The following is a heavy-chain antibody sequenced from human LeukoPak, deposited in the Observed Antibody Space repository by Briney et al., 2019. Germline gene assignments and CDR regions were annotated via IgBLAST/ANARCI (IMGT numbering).Heavy chain of an antibody. V-gene: IGHV4-39*07. CDR2: IHYGGST. CDR1: GGSISISSNTYY. CDR3: ARGRGPLV. Sequence: SETLSLTCTVSGGSISISSNTYYWGWIRQPPEKGLEWIGSIHYGGSTYYNPSLKSRVTISVDTSKNQFSLKLSSVTAADTAVYYCARGRGPLVWGQGTTVTVSS. J-gene: IGHJ6*02.